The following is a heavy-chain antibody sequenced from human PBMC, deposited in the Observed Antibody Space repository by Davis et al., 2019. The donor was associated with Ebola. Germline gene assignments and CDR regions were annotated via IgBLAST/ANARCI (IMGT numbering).Heavy chain of an antibody. Sequence: GSLRLSCAASGFTFSSYSMNWIRQPPGKGLEWIGEINHSGSTNYNPSLKSRVTISVDTSKNQFSLKLSSVTAADTAVYYCARDTAMVSSRYYYYGMDVWGQGTTVTVSS. CDR2: INHSGST. CDR1: GFTFSSYS. V-gene: IGHV4-34*01. D-gene: IGHD5-18*01. J-gene: IGHJ6*02. CDR3: ARDTAMVSSRYYYYGMDV.